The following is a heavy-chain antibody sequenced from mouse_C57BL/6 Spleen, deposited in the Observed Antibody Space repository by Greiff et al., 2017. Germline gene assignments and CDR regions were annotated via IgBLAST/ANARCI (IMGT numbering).Heavy chain of an antibody. CDR3: ARPFITTVYYFDY. V-gene: IGHV5-17*01. CDR1: GFTFSDYG. D-gene: IGHD1-1*01. CDR2: ISSGSSTI. J-gene: IGHJ2*01. Sequence: EVKLVESGGGLVKPGGSLKLSCAASGFTFSDYGMHWVRQAPEKGLEWVAYISSGSSTIYYADTVKGRFTISRDNAKNTLFLQMTSLRSEDTAMYYCARPFITTVYYFDYWGQGTTLTVSS.